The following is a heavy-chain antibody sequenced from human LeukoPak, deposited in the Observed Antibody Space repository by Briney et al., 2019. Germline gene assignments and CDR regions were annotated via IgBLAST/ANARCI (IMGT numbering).Heavy chain of an antibody. J-gene: IGHJ6*03. D-gene: IGHD1-26*01. CDR3: ARGPDSGTYDPLYYYNYYMDV. CDR1: GYTFTGYY. CDR2: INPNSGVT. V-gene: IGHV1-2*02. Sequence: ASVKVSCKASGYTFTGYYMHWVRQAPGQGLEWMGWINPNSGVTKYTQKFQGRVTMTRGTSINTAYMELSRLRSDDTAVYYCARGPDSGTYDPLYYYNYYMDVWGKGTTVTVSS.